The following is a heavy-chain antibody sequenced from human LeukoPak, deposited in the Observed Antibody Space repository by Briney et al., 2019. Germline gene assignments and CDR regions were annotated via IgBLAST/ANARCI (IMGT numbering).Heavy chain of an antibody. CDR1: GGTFSSYA. CDR2: IIPIFGTA. Sequence: ASVKVFCKASGGTFSSYAISWVRQAPGQGLEWMGGIIPIFGTANYAQKFQGRVTITADKSTSTAYMELSSLRSEDTAVYYCARGVAAAAETGNWFDPWGQGTLVTVSS. CDR3: ARGVAAAAETGNWFDP. D-gene: IGHD6-13*01. J-gene: IGHJ5*02. V-gene: IGHV1-69*06.